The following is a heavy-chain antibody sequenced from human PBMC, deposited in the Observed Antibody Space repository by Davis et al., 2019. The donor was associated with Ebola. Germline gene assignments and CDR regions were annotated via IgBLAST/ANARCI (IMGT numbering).Heavy chain of an antibody. CDR3: ARGPGKYSYYYGMDV. J-gene: IGHJ6*02. D-gene: IGHD2/OR15-2a*01. CDR2: INAGNGNT. CDR1: GYTFTGYY. V-gene: IGHV1-3*01. Sequence: ASVKVSCKASGYTFTGYYMHWVRQAPGQRLEWMGWINAGNGNTKYSQKFQGRVTITRDTSASTAYMELSSLRFEDTAVYYCARGPGKYSYYYGMDVWGQGTTVTVSS.